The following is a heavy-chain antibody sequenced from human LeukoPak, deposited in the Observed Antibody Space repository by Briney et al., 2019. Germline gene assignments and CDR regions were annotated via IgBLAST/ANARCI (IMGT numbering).Heavy chain of an antibody. Sequence: GASVKVSCKASGYTFTGYYMHWVRQAPGQGLEWMGIINPSGGSTSYAQKFQGRVTMTRDMSTSTVYMELSSLRSEDTAVYYCARDQRDRYYYDSRSRFDPWGQGTLVTVSS. CDR1: GYTFTGYY. CDR2: INPSGGST. V-gene: IGHV1-46*01. CDR3: ARDQRDRYYYDSRSRFDP. J-gene: IGHJ5*02. D-gene: IGHD3-22*01.